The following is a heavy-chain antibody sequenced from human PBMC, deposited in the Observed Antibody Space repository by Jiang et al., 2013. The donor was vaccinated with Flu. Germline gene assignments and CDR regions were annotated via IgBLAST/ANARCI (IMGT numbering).Heavy chain of an antibody. D-gene: IGHD5-12*01. CDR3: ARGLRYNYSYAMDI. Sequence: KPTQTLXLTCAISGDSVSSNSAVWHWIRQSPSRGLEWLGRTYYRSKWYNDYAVSVKSRITINPDPSKNQFSLQLSSVTPEDTALYYCARGLRYNYSYAMDIWGKGTTVTVSS. V-gene: IGHV6-1*01. J-gene: IGHJ6*04. CDR2: TYYRSKWYN. CDR1: GDSVSSNSAV.